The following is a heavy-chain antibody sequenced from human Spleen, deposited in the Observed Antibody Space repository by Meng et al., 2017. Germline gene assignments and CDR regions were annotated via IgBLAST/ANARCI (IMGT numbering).Heavy chain of an antibody. J-gene: IGHJ6*02. Sequence: GESLKISCAASGFTFSSYWMSWVRQAPGKGLEWVANIKQDGSEKYYVDSVKGRFTISRDNAKNSLYLQMNSLRAEDTAVYYCARDRGRCGYGDYECPHFYYYYYYGMDVWGQGTTVTVSS. CDR2: IKQDGSEK. V-gene: IGHV3-7*01. D-gene: IGHD4-17*01. CDR1: GFTFSSYW. CDR3: ARDRGRCGYGDYECPHFYYYYYYGMDV.